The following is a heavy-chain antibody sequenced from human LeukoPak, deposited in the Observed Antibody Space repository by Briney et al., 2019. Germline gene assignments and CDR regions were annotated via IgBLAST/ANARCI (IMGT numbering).Heavy chain of an antibody. CDR2: ISGSGGST. J-gene: IGHJ6*03. CDR3: AKDISKYEGYYYYMDV. V-gene: IGHV3-23*01. CDR1: GFTFSSYA. Sequence: GGSLRLSCAASGFTFSSYAMSWVRQAPGKGLEWVSGISGSGGSTYYADSVKGRFSISRDNSKNTLYLQMNSLRAEDTAVYYCAKDISKYEGYYYYMDVWGKGTTVTVSS. D-gene: IGHD4-11*01.